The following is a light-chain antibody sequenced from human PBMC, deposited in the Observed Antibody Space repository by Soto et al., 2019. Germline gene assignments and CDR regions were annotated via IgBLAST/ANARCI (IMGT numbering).Light chain of an antibody. CDR2: AAS. V-gene: IGKV1-39*01. Sequence: DIQMTQSPSSLSASVGDRVTITCRASQSISSYLNWYQQKPGKAPKLLIYAASSLQSGVPSRFSGSGSGTYFTLTISSLQPEDFATYYCQQSYRTPPTFGQGTKLEIK. CDR1: QSISSY. CDR3: QQSYRTPPT. J-gene: IGKJ2*01.